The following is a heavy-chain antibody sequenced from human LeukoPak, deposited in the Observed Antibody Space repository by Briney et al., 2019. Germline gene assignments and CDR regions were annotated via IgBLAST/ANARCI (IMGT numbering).Heavy chain of an antibody. CDR3: VREYSSSSGRAFDI. J-gene: IGHJ3*02. D-gene: IGHD6-6*01. CDR1: GVTFSSYW. Sequence: GVSLRLSCAASGVTFSSYWMHWVRQGPGKGLVWVSRISTDGSSTNSADSVKGRFTISRDNAKNTLYLQMNSLRAEDTAVYYCVREYSSSSGRAFDIWGQGTMVTVSP. CDR2: ISTDGSST. V-gene: IGHV3-74*01.